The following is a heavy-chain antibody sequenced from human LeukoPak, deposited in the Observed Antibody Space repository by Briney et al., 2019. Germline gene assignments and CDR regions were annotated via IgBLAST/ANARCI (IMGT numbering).Heavy chain of an antibody. CDR3: ARGGHIVVVTAIRPAH. CDR1: GGSISNSNYY. V-gene: IGHV4-39*07. J-gene: IGHJ4*02. Sequence: SETLSLTCTVSGGSISNSNYYWGWIRQPPGKGLEWIGNIYYSGSTYYNPSLRSRVTISVDTSKNQFSLKLSSVTAADTAVYYCARGGHIVVVTAIRPAHWGQGTLVTVSS. CDR2: IYYSGST. D-gene: IGHD2-21*02.